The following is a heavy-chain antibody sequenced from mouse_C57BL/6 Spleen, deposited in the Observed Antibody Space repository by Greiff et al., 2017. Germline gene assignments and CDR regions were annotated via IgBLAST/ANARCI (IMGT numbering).Heavy chain of an antibody. V-gene: IGHV1-55*01. CDR2: IYPGSGST. J-gene: IGHJ2*01. D-gene: IGHD1-1*01. CDR3: ASIYYDATVEYYFDY. CDR1: GYTFTSYW. Sequence: QVQLQQPGAELVKPGASVKMSCKASGYTFTSYWIPWVKQRPGQGLEWIGDIYPGSGSTNYNEKFKSKATLTVDKSSSTAYMQLSSLTSEDSADYCCASIYYDATVEYYFDYWGQGTTLTVSS.